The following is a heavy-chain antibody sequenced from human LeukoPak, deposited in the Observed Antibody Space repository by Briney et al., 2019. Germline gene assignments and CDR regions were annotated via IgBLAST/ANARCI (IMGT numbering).Heavy chain of an antibody. V-gene: IGHV1-8*01. CDR3: ARRYCSSTSCHYFDY. J-gene: IGHJ4*02. CDR1: GYTFSSYD. Sequence: ASVKVSCKASGYTFSSYDINWVRQATGQGLEWMGWMNPNSGNTGCAQKFQGRVTMTRNTSISTAYMDLRSLRSEDTAVYYCARRYCSSTSCHYFDYWGQGTLVTVSS. D-gene: IGHD2-2*01. CDR2: MNPNSGNT.